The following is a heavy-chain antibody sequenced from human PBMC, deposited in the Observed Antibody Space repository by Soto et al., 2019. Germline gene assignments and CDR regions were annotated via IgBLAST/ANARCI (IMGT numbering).Heavy chain of an antibody. J-gene: IGHJ3*02. CDR2: IYHSGNT. CDR3: ARDYHITAPPKIPDAFDT. D-gene: IGHD3-10*01. V-gene: IGHV4-4*02. Sequence: SETMSLTCAVAGGSIGGSDGWSWVRQPPGKGLEWIGEIYHSGNTNYNQSLKGRVTISVDKSKSQFSLKLSSVTAADTAVYYWARDYHITAPPKIPDAFDTGGQGRM. CDR1: GGSIGGSDG.